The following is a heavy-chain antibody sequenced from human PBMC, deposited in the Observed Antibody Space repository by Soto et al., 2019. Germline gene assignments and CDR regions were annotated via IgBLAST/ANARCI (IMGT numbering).Heavy chain of an antibody. CDR3: ARETPSFDS. CDR2: IRTISSAI. D-gene: IGHD2-15*01. Sequence: QLVESGGGLVQPGGSLRLSCAASGFTFSDYPMNWVRQAPGKGLEWVSSIRTISSAIYFADSVRGPFTLSTDNARNSLYLQMTSLRDEDTAVYYCARETPSFDSWGQGTLVTVSS. V-gene: IGHV3-48*02. CDR1: GFTFSDYP. J-gene: IGHJ4*02.